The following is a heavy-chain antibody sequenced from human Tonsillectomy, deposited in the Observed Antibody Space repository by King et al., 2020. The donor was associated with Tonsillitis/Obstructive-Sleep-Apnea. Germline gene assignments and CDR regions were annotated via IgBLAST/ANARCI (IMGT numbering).Heavy chain of an antibody. CDR3: VTDEITTVTSYDY. D-gene: IGHD4-17*01. CDR1: GFTFSSYW. V-gene: IGHV3-74*01. Sequence: VQLVESGGGLVQPGGSLRLSCAASGFTFSSYWLHWVRQAPGKGLVWVSRINSDGTSTSYADSVKGRFTISRDNAKNTLYLQMNSLRAEDTAVYYCVTDEITTVTSYDYWGQGTLVTVSS. J-gene: IGHJ4*02. CDR2: INSDGTST.